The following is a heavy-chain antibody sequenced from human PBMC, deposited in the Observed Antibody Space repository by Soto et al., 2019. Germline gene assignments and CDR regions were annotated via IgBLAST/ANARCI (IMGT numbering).Heavy chain of an antibody. Sequence: EVQLLESGGGLVQPGGSLRLSCAASGFTFSTYAMSWVRQAPGRGLGWVSTIGTADNAYYADSVKGRYTISRDDSKNTLYLQMNSLRVEDSAVYYCAKFRSGINPWGQGTLVTVSS. CDR3: AKFRSGINP. CDR1: GFTFSTYA. V-gene: IGHV3-23*01. CDR2: IGTADNA. J-gene: IGHJ5*02. D-gene: IGHD6-19*01.